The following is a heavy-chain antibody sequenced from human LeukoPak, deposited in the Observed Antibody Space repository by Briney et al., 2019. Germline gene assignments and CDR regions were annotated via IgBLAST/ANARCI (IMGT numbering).Heavy chain of an antibody. D-gene: IGHD1-26*01. Sequence: GGSLRLSCAASGFTFSSYWMHWVRQAPGKGLVWVSRINSDGSSASYADSVKGRFTISRDNAKNTLYLQMNSLRAEDTAVYYCARSGGSYYSFDYWGQGTLVTVSS. J-gene: IGHJ4*02. CDR2: INSDGSSA. V-gene: IGHV3-74*01. CDR1: GFTFSSYW. CDR3: ARSGGSYYSFDY.